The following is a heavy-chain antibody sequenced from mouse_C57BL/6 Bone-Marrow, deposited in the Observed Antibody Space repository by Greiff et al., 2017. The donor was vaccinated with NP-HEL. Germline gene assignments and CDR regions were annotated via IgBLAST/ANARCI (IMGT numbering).Heavy chain of an antibody. V-gene: IGHV1-64*01. J-gene: IGHJ4*01. CDR2: IHPNSGST. CDR1: GYTFTSYW. Sequence: LQPGAEVVKPGASVKLSCKASGYTFTSYWMHWVKQRPGQGLEWIGMIHPNSGSTKFNEKFKSKATLTVDKSSSTAYVRISSLTSEDSAVYYCARYLDYWGQGTSVTVSS. CDR3: ARYLDY.